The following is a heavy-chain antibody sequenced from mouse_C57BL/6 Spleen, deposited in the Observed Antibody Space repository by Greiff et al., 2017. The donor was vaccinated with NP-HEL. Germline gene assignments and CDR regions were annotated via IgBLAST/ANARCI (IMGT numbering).Heavy chain of an antibody. CDR2: IYPGDGDT. Sequence: VKLVKSGAELVKPGASVKISCKASGYAFSSYWMNWVKQRPGKGLEWIGQIYPGDGDTNYNGKFKGKATLTADKSSSTAYMQLSSLTSEDSAVYFCATETGTRAWFAYWGQGTLVTVSA. V-gene: IGHV1-80*01. J-gene: IGHJ3*01. D-gene: IGHD4-1*01. CDR1: GYAFSSYW. CDR3: ATETGTRAWFAY.